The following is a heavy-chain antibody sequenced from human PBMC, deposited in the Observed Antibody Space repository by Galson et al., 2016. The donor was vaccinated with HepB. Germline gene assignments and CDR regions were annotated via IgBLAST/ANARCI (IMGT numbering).Heavy chain of an antibody. CDR3: ARRSDDVYGSGSLDF. CDR1: GGSMRSYY. V-gene: IGHV4-59*08. J-gene: IGHJ4*02. CDR2: IYYSGLT. Sequence: LTCTISGGSMRSYYWTWIRKSPGKGLEWIGYIYYSGLTHYHPSLKNRVTISLDTSKNQFSLKLKSVTAADTAVYYCARRSDDVYGSGSLDFWGRGILVTVSS. D-gene: IGHD3-10*01.